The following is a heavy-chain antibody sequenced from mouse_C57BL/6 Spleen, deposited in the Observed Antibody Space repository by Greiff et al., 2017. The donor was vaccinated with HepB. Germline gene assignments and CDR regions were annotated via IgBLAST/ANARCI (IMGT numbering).Heavy chain of an antibody. Sequence: EVMLVESGGGLVKPGGSLKLSCAASGFTFSSYAMSWVRQTPEKRLEWVATISDGGSYTYYPDNVKGRFTISRDNAKHNLYLQMSHLKSEDTAMYYCARGLFAYWGQGTLVTVSA. J-gene: IGHJ3*01. V-gene: IGHV5-4*03. CDR2: ISDGGSYT. CDR1: GFTFSSYA. CDR3: ARGLFAY.